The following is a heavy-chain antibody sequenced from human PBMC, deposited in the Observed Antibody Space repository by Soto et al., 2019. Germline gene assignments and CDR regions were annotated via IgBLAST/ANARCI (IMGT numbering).Heavy chain of an antibody. CDR1: GFTFSSYS. V-gene: IGHV3-21*01. D-gene: IGHD5-18*01. CDR2: ISSSSSYI. CDR3: AREGYSYGTGYYYGMDV. Sequence: PXGSLILSCAASGFTFSSYSMNLVGQAPGKGLEWVSSISSSSSYIYYADSVKGRFTISRDNAKNSLYLQMNSLRAEDTAVYYCAREGYSYGTGYYYGMDVWGQGTTVTVSS. J-gene: IGHJ6*02.